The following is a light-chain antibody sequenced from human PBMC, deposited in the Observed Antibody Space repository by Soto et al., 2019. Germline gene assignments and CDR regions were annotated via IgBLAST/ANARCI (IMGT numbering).Light chain of an antibody. V-gene: IGKV3-15*01. CDR2: GAS. CDR3: QQYNIWSSIT. Sequence: EIVMTQSPATLSVSPGERATLSCRASQSISTKVGWYQQRPGQAPRLLIYGASTRAAGVPPRFSGSGSGTEFALTISSLQSEDFAVYYCQQYNIWSSITFGQGTRLEIK. J-gene: IGKJ5*01. CDR1: QSISTK.